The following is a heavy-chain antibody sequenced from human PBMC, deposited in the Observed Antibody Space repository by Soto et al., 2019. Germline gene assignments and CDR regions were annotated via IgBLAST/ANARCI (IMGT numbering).Heavy chain of an antibody. J-gene: IGHJ6*04. V-gene: IGHV3-23*01. Sequence: GGSLRLSCAASGFTFSSYAMSWVRQAPGKGLEWVSGIIGSGGSTFNADSVKGRFTISRDNSKNTLFLQMNSLRAEDTAVYYCAKKGGAEQLWTYGMDVWGKGTTGSVSS. D-gene: IGHD6-13*01. CDR3: AKKGGAEQLWTYGMDV. CDR2: IIGSGGST. CDR1: GFTFSSYA.